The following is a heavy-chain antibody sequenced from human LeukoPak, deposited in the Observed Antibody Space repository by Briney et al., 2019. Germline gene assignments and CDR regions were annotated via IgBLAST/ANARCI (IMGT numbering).Heavy chain of an antibody. D-gene: IGHD2-21*02. J-gene: IGHJ4*02. CDR2: IYHSGST. CDR3: ARAPQYCGGDCYVFDY. CDR1: SGSIRSSNW. Sequence: SETLSLTCAVSSGSIRSSNWWSWVRQPPGKGLEWIGEIYHSGSTNYTPSLKSRVTISVDKSKNQFSLKLNSVTAADTAVYYCARAPQYCGGDCYVFDYWGQGALVTVSS. V-gene: IGHV4-4*02.